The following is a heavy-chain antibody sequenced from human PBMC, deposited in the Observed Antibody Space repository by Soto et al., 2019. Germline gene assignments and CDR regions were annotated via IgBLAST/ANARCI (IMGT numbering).Heavy chain of an antibody. J-gene: IGHJ5*02. CDR1: GGSISSSSYY. CDR2: IYHTGNA. V-gene: IGHV4-39*01. Sequence: ETLSLTCTVSGGSISSSSYYWGWIRQPPGKGLEWIGSIYHTGNAYYNPSLKSRITIFVDTSKNQFSLKLTSVTAADTALYYCARDYFDSSDYTTNWFDPWGQGTLVTVSS. D-gene: IGHD3-22*01. CDR3: ARDYFDSSDYTTNWFDP.